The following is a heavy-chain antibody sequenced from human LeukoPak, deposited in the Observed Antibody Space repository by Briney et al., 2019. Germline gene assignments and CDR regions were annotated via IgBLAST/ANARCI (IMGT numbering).Heavy chain of an antibody. D-gene: IGHD3-22*01. CDR3: ARDIPNYYDSSGYHHFDY. V-gene: IGHV1-18*01. J-gene: IGHJ4*02. CDR2: ISAHNGNT. Sequence: ASVKVSCKASGYTFTSYGISWVRQAPGQGLEWMGWISAHNGNTNYAQKLQGRVTMTTDTSTSTAYMELRSLRSDDTAVYYCARDIPNYYDSSGYHHFDYWGQGTLVTVSS. CDR1: GYTFTSYG.